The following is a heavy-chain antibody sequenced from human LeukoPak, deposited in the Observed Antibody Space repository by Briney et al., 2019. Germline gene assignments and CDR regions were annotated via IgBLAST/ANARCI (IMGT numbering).Heavy chain of an antibody. Sequence: PSETLSLTCAAYGGSFSGYHWTWIRQSPGKGLEWIGDINPSGSTYYNPSLKSRLTISVDTSKNQSSLKLRSVTAADTAVYYCARGRHDITMIVVVMTSVSYYLDVWGKGTTVTVS. D-gene: IGHD3-22*01. CDR3: ARGRHDITMIVVVMTSVSYYLDV. J-gene: IGHJ6*03. CDR1: GGSFSGYH. CDR2: INPSGST. V-gene: IGHV4-34*01.